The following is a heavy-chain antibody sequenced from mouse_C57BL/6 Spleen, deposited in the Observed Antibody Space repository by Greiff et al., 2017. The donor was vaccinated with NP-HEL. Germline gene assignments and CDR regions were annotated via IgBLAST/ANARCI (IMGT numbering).Heavy chain of an antibody. Sequence: QVQLQQSGAELVKPGASVKISCKASGYAFSSYWMNWVKQRPGKGLEWIGQIYPGDGDTNYNGKFKGKATLTADKSSSTAYMQLSSLTSEDSAVYFCARGNWEYAMGDWGQGTSVTVST. CDR3: ARGNWEYAMGD. D-gene: IGHD4-1*02. V-gene: IGHV1-80*01. J-gene: IGHJ4*01. CDR2: IYPGDGDT. CDR1: GYAFSSYW.